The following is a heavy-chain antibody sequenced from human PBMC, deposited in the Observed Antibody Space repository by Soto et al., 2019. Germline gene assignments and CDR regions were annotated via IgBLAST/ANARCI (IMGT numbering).Heavy chain of an antibody. CDR2: IIPSLGTP. CDR1: GGTFSSYT. D-gene: IGHD4-17*01. J-gene: IGHJ3*02. Sequence: QVQLVQSGAAVKKPGSSVKVSCKASGGTFSSYTISWVRQAPGQGLEWVGGIIPSLGTPNYAQKFQGRVTITADKSTSTAYMELSSLTSEDTAVYYCAGDGATYDYGANGAAFDIWGQGTKVAVSS. CDR3: AGDGATYDYGANGAAFDI. V-gene: IGHV1-69*08.